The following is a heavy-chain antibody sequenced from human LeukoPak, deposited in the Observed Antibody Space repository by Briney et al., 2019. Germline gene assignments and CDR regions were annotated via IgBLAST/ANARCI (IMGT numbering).Heavy chain of an antibody. CDR2: ISYDGSNK. CDR3: KDSRPSVTTFRSRWTDS. D-gene: IGHD4-11*01. CDR1: GFTFSSYG. J-gene: IGHJ4*02. Sequence: PGRSLRLSCAASGFTFSSYGMHWVRQAPGKGLEWVAVISYDGSNKYYADSVKGRLAISRDNSKNTLFLHMNSLRAEDTAVYYGKDSRPSVTTFRSRWTDSWGQGTLVTVSS. V-gene: IGHV3-30*03.